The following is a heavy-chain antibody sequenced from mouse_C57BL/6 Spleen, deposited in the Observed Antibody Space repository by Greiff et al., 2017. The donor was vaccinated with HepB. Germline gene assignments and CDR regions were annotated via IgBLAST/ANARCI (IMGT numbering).Heavy chain of an antibody. J-gene: IGHJ2*01. Sequence: EVKLQESGPGLVKPSQSLSLTCSVTGYSITSGYYWNWIRQFPGNKLEWMGYISYDGSNNYNPSLKNRISITRDPSKNQFFLKLNSVTTEDTATYYCAREHYGSPIFGYWGQGTTLTVSS. D-gene: IGHD1-1*01. CDR2: ISYDGSN. CDR3: AREHYGSPIFGY. CDR1: GYSITSGYY. V-gene: IGHV3-6*01.